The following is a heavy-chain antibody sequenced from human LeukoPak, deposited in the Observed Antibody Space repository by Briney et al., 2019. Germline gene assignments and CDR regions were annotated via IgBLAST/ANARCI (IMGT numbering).Heavy chain of an antibody. V-gene: IGHV3-21*01. Sequence: GGSLRLSCAASGFTFDTYSMNWVRQAPGKGLEWVSSISSSSSYIYYEDSVKGRFTISRDNAKNSLYMQMNSLRAEDTAVYYCARSPGATWSFDYWGQGTLVTVSS. D-gene: IGHD1-1*01. CDR1: GFTFDTYS. CDR3: ARSPGATWSFDY. J-gene: IGHJ4*02. CDR2: ISSSSSYI.